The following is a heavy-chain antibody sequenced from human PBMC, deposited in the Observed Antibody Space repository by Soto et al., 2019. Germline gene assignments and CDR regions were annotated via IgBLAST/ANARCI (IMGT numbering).Heavy chain of an antibody. D-gene: IGHD4-17*01. Sequence: PGGSLRLSCAASGFTFSSYAMHWVRQAPGKGLEWVAVISYDGSNKYYADSVKGRFTISRDNSKNTLYLQMNSLRAEDTAVYYCARWTTVTTPFFDYWGQGTLVTVSS. CDR3: ARWTTVTTPFFDY. CDR1: GFTFSSYA. CDR2: ISYDGSNK. J-gene: IGHJ4*02. V-gene: IGHV3-30-3*01.